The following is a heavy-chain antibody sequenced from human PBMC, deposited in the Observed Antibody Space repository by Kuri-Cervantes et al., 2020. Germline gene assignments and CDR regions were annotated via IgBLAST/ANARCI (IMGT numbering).Heavy chain of an antibody. CDR3: ARGLRDILTGYPYYYDSNGIDY. Sequence: ASVKVSCKASGYTFTGYYMHWVRQAPGQGLEWMGWINPNSGGTNYAQKFQGRVTMTRNTSISTAYMELSSLRSEDTAVYYCARGLRDILTGYPYYYDSNGIDYWGQGTLVTVSS. CDR1: GYTFTGYY. CDR2: INPNSGGT. V-gene: IGHV1-2*02. D-gene: IGHD3-22*01. J-gene: IGHJ4*02.